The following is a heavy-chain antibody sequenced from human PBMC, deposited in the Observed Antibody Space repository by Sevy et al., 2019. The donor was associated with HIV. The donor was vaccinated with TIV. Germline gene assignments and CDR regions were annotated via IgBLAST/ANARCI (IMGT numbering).Heavy chain of an antibody. Sequence: ASVKVSCKGSGYTFTNYHMHWVRQAPGQGLEWMGIINPSAGSIRYAQRFQRRVTMTRDTSTSTVYMELSSLRSEDMAVYFCTRGDCGGDCSPHWFDPWGQGSLVNVSS. CDR2: INPSAGSI. J-gene: IGHJ5*02. CDR3: TRGDCGGDCSPHWFDP. V-gene: IGHV1-46*03. D-gene: IGHD2-21*01. CDR1: GYTFTNYH.